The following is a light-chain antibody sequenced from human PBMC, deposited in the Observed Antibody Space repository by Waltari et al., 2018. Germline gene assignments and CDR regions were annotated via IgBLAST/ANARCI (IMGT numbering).Light chain of an antibody. V-gene: IGKV3-15*01. CDR3: QQYNLWPRT. CDR2: GAS. Sequence: EIVMTQSPATLSVSPGGRATLSCRASESVLNFLAWYQQKPGQAPGLLVCGASNRATGIPVRFTGGGSGTEFTLTISSVQSEDFAVYYCQQYNLWPRTFGQGTKVEIE. CDR1: ESVLNF. J-gene: IGKJ1*01.